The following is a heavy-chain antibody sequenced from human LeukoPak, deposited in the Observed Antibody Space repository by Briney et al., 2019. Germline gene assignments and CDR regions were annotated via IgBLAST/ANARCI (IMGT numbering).Heavy chain of an antibody. V-gene: IGHV4-4*07. D-gene: IGHD6-6*01. Sequence: TSETLSLTCTVSGGSISSYYWSWIRQPAGKGLEWIGRIYTSGSTNYNPSLKSRVTMSVDTSKNQFSLKLSSVTAADTAVYYCARGSIAARLVYYYMDVWGKGTTVTVPS. J-gene: IGHJ6*03. CDR1: GGSISSYY. CDR3: ARGSIAARLVYYYMDV. CDR2: IYTSGST.